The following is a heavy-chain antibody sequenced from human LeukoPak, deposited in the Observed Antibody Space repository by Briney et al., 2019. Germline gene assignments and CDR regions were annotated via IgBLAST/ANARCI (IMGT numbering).Heavy chain of an antibody. J-gene: IGHJ6*02. Sequence: GSSVKVSCKASGGTFSSYAISWVRQAPGQGLEWMGGIIPIFGTANYAQKSQGRVTITADESTSTAYMELSSLRSEDTAVYYCARDPRKRGYSYGRPGYYGMDVWGQGTTVTVSS. D-gene: IGHD5-18*01. CDR1: GGTFSSYA. V-gene: IGHV1-69*01. CDR2: IIPIFGTA. CDR3: ARDPRKRGYSYGRPGYYGMDV.